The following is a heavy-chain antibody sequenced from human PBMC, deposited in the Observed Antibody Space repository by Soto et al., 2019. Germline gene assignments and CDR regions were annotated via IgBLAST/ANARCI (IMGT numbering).Heavy chain of an antibody. CDR3: AGGIAAAGPEYNWFDP. Sequence: SVKVSCKASGGTFSSYAISWVRQAPGQGLEWMGGIIPIFGTANYAQKFQGRVTITADESTSTAYMELSSLRSEDTAVYYCAGGIAAAGPEYNWFDPWGQGTLVTVSS. CDR1: GGTFSSYA. J-gene: IGHJ5*02. D-gene: IGHD6-13*01. V-gene: IGHV1-69*13. CDR2: IIPIFGTA.